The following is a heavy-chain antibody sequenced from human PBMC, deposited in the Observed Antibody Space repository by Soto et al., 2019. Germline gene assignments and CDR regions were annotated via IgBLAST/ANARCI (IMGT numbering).Heavy chain of an antibody. Sequence: GASVKVSCKDSGYTFTSNGISWVRQAPKQGLEWMGWISVYNGNTNYAQKLQGRVTMTTDTSTSTAYMELRSLRSDDTAVYYCARVVGGDLEVVIIGWFDPWGQGTLVTVPQ. CDR3: ARVVGGDLEVVIIGWFDP. V-gene: IGHV1-18*01. J-gene: IGHJ5*02. D-gene: IGHD3-22*01. CDR1: GYTFTSNG. CDR2: ISVYNGNT.